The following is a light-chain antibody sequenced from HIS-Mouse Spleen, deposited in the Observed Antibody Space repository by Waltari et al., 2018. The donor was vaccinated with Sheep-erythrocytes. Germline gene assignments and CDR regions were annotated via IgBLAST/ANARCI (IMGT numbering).Light chain of an antibody. J-gene: IGLJ2*01. V-gene: IGLV3-1*01. Sequence: SYELTPPPSVSVSPGQTASITCPGDKLGDKSACWYQQKPGQSPVLVIYQDSKRPSGIPERFSGSNSGNTATLTISGTQAMDEADYYCQAWDSSTAVFGGGTKLTVL. CDR1: KLGDKS. CDR3: QAWDSSTAV. CDR2: QDS.